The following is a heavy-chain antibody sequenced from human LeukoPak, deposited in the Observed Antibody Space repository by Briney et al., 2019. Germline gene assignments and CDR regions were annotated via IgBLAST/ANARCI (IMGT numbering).Heavy chain of an antibody. CDR2: IYYTGST. CDR1: GGSISSYY. D-gene: IGHD6-13*01. Sequence: PSETLSLTCTVSGGSISSYYWSWIRQPPGKGLEWIGYIYYTGSTNYNPSLKSRVTISVDTSKNQFSLKLNSVTAADTAVYYCTRHQVVRHYPDNWFDPWGQGTLVTVSS. J-gene: IGHJ5*02. CDR3: TRHQVVRHYPDNWFDP. V-gene: IGHV4-59*01.